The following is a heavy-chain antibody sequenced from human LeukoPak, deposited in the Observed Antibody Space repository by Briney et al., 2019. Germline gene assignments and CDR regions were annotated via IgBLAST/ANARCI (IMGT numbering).Heavy chain of an antibody. Sequence: GGSLTLSCAASGFTFSSYSMNWVGQAAGRGLAGVAFIGRRTGNIYYADSVKGRFSISRDNAKDSVYLQMNSLRADDTAVYYCARETEPLDYGDSTNLDYWGQGTLVTVSS. CDR2: IGRRTGNI. V-gene: IGHV3-21*01. J-gene: IGHJ4*02. CDR1: GFTFSSYS. D-gene: IGHD4/OR15-4a*01. CDR3: ARETEPLDYGDSTNLDY.